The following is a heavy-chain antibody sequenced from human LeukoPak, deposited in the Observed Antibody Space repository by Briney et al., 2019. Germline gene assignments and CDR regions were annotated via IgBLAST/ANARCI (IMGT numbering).Heavy chain of an antibody. CDR2: FDPEDGET. Sequence: ASVKDSCKVSGYILSKLSMHWVPQAPGKGLERRGGFDPEDGETIYAQKFQGRITMTEDTSTDTAYMELSSLRSEDTAVYYCATHSSGDYYVNPLWQHWGQGTLVTVSS. D-gene: IGHD3-22*01. CDR3: ATHSSGDYYVNPLWQH. J-gene: IGHJ1*01. CDR1: GYILSKLS. V-gene: IGHV1-24*01.